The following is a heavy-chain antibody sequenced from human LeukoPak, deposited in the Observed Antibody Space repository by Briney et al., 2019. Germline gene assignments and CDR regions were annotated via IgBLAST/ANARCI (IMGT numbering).Heavy chain of an antibody. V-gene: IGHV4-30-4*08. J-gene: IGHJ4*02. Sequence: SETLSLTCTVSGGSISSGDYYWSWIRQPPGKGLEWIGYIYYSGSTYYNPSLKSRVTISVDTSKNQFSLKLSSVTAADTAVYYCARASYSSSYYFDYWGQGTLVTVSS. CDR2: IYYSGST. CDR1: GGSISSGDYY. D-gene: IGHD6-6*01. CDR3: ARASYSSSYYFDY.